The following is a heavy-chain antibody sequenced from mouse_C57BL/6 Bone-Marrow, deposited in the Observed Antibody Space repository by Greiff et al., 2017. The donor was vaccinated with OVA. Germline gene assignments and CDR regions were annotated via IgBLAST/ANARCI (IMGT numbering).Heavy chain of an antibody. CDR3: TDYGSSPWYFDV. CDR2: IDPEDGDT. V-gene: IGHV14-1*01. CDR1: GFNIKDYY. J-gene: IGHJ1*03. Sequence: EVNVVESGAELVRPGASVKLSCTASGFNIKDYYMHWVKQRPEQGLEWIGRIDPEDGDTEYAPKFQGKATMTADTSSNTAYLQLSSLTSEDTAVYYCTDYGSSPWYFDVWGTGTTVTVSS. D-gene: IGHD1-1*01.